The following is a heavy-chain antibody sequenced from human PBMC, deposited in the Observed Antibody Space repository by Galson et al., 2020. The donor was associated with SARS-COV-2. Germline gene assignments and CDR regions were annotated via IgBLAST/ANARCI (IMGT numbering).Heavy chain of an antibody. CDR2: INPITGGT. V-gene: IGHV1-2*02. Sequence: ASVKVSCKASGYTFTDYYMHWVRQAPGQGLERMGWINPITGGTNCAQKFQGRVTMTRDTSISTAYMELSRLRSDDTAVYYCARLRYYDILTGYTVDVWDQGTMVTVSS. CDR3: ARLRYYDILTGYTVDV. D-gene: IGHD3-9*01. J-gene: IGHJ6*02. CDR1: GYTFTDYY.